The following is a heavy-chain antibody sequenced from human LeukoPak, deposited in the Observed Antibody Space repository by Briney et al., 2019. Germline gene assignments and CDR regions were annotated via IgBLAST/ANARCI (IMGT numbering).Heavy chain of an antibody. CDR3: ATPNPRRDDYVWGSYRLDY. D-gene: IGHD3-16*02. Sequence: SSETLSLTCTVSGGSISSSSYYWGWIRQPPGKGLEWIGSIYYSGSTNYNPSLKSRVTISVDKSKNQFSLKLSSVTAADTAVYYCATPNPRRDDYVWGSYRLDYWGQGTLVTVSS. CDR2: IYYSGST. J-gene: IGHJ4*02. CDR1: GGSISSSSYY. V-gene: IGHV4-39*07.